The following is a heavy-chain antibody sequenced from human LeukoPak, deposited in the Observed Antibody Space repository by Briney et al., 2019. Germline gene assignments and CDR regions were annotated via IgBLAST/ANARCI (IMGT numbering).Heavy chain of an antibody. CDR1: GVTFSSYS. J-gene: IGHJ6*03. D-gene: IGHD2-2*02. V-gene: IGHV3-48*04. CDR2: ISSSSSTI. CDR3: ARDLIEVPAAIKGGHYYYYYYMDV. Sequence: GGSLRLSCAASGVTFSSYSMNWVRQAPGKGLEWVSYISSSSSTIYYADSVKVRFTISRHNTKNSLYLQMNSLRAEDTAVYYCARDLIEVPAAIKGGHYYYYYYMDVWGKGTPVTVSS.